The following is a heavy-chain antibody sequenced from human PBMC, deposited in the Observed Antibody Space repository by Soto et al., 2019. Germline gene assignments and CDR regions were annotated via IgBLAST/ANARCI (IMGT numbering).Heavy chain of an antibody. V-gene: IGHV3-23*01. D-gene: IGHD3-3*01. Sequence: PWGSLRLSCVASGFTFSTHAMSWVRQAPGRGLEWVSTFSGSGGNIYYAESVKGRLTISRDDSKNTLYLHMNSLRVEDTAVYYCAKDPPWTVGPLAMDVWGQGTTVTVPS. CDR2: FSGSGGNI. J-gene: IGHJ6*02. CDR1: GFTFSTHA. CDR3: AKDPPWTVGPLAMDV.